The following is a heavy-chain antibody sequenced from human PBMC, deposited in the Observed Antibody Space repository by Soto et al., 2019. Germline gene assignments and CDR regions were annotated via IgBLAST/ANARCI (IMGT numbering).Heavy chain of an antibody. CDR3: ARGYNYADY. D-gene: IGHD5-18*01. CDR1: EGKFSTYG. CDR2: IWYDGGNE. V-gene: IGHV3-33*01. Sequence: PGGSMRLSWAASEGKFSTYGVHWVRQAPGKGLEWVAVIWYDGGNEYYADSLRGRFTISRDNSKNTLFLQRNSLTAEDTAVYYCARGYNYADYWGQGTQVTVSS. J-gene: IGHJ4*02.